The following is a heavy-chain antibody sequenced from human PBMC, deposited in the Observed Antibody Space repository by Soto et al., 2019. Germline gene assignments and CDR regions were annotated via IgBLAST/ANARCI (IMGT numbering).Heavy chain of an antibody. V-gene: IGHV4-31*03. CDR2: IYYSGST. CDR1: GGSISSGGYY. D-gene: IGHD6-13*01. Sequence: LSLTCTVSGGSISSGGYYWSWIRQHPGKGLEWIGYIYYSGSTYYNPSLKSRVTISVDTSKNQFSLKLSSVTAADTAVYYCARAAAGTAWFDPWRQGTLVTVSS. CDR3: ARAAAGTAWFDP. J-gene: IGHJ5*02.